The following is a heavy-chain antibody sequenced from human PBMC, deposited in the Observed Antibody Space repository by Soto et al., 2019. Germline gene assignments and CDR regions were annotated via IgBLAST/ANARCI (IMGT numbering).Heavy chain of an antibody. CDR3: TTAHYYAIRD. CDR2: IKSRSSGGTT. J-gene: IGHJ4*02. CDR1: GFTFINAW. Sequence: EVQLVESGGGLVEPGGSLRLSCAASGFTFINAWMNWVRQAPGKGLEWVGRIKSRSSGGTTAFPAPVKGRFTISRDDSKNTVYLQMNSLKAEDTAVYYCTTAHYYAIRDWGQGTLVTVSP. V-gene: IGHV3-15*07. D-gene: IGHD3-22*01.